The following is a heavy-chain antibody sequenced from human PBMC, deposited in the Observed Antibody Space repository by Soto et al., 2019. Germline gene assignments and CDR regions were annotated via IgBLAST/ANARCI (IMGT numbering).Heavy chain of an antibody. Sequence: SSETLSLTCTVSGGSISSGGYYWSWIRQHPGKGLEWIGYIYYCGRTYYNPSLKSRVTISVDTSKNQFSLKLSSVTAADTAVYYCARDCNGSGWHHGMDVWGQGTTVTVAS. D-gene: IGHD6-19*01. CDR1: GGSISSGGYY. V-gene: IGHV4-31*03. CDR3: ARDCNGSGWHHGMDV. CDR2: IYYCGRT. J-gene: IGHJ6*02.